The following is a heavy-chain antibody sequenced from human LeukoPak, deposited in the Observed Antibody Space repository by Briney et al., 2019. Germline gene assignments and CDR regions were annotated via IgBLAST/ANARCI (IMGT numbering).Heavy chain of an antibody. D-gene: IGHD6-19*01. CDR2: INPSGGST. J-gene: IGHJ4*02. Sequence: VASVTVSCKASGYTFTSYYMHWVRQAPGQGLEWMGIINPSGGSTIYAQTLQGRVTMTRDTSTSTVYMDLSSLRSEDAAVYYCARQRDTVAGAFDDWGQGTLVTVSS. CDR1: GYTFTSYY. CDR3: ARQRDTVAGAFDD. V-gene: IGHV1-46*04.